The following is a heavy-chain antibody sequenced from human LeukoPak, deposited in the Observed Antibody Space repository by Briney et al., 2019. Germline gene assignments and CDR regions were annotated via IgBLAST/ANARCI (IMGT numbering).Heavy chain of an antibody. CDR3: AKVVYDFWSAIDY. CDR1: GFTFSSYG. Sequence: GGSLRLSCAASGFTFSSYGMHWVRQAPGKGLEWVAFIRYDGSNKYYADSVKGRFTISRDNSKNTLYLQMNSLRAEDTAVYYCAKVVYDFWSAIDYWGQGTLVTVSS. J-gene: IGHJ4*02. V-gene: IGHV3-30*02. D-gene: IGHD3-3*01. CDR2: IRYDGSNK.